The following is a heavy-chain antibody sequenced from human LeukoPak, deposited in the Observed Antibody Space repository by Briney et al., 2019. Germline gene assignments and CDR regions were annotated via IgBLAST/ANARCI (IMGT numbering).Heavy chain of an antibody. J-gene: IGHJ4*02. CDR1: GGSFSGYY. CDR3: ARVHSSSSPRGPIDY. D-gene: IGHD6-6*01. CDR2: INHSGST. Sequence: PSETLSLTCAVYGGSFSGYYWSWIRQPPGKGLEWIGEINHSGSTNYNPSLKSRVTISVDTSKNQFSLKLSSVTAADTAVYYCARVHSSSSPRGPIDYWGQGTLVTVSS. V-gene: IGHV4-34*01.